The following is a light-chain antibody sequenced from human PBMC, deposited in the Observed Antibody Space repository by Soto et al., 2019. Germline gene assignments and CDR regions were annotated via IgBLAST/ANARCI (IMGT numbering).Light chain of an antibody. Sequence: QSVLTQPPSVSGAPGQRVTISCTGSTSNFGAGYDVNWYQQLPGTAPKLLIYANSDRPSGVPDRFSGSKSGTSASLAITGLRAEDEADYYCQSYDTSLTVVFGGGTNVTVL. CDR3: QSYDTSLTVV. CDR1: TSNFGAGYD. V-gene: IGLV1-40*01. J-gene: IGLJ2*01. CDR2: ANS.